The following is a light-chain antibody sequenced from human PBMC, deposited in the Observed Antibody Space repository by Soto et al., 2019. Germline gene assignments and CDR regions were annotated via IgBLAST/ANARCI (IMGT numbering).Light chain of an antibody. CDR3: QQYANSRT. CDR1: QSVSSYY. CDR2: AAS. Sequence: IVMTQSPATLSVSPGERATLSCRASQSVSSYYLAWYQQKPGQAPRLLIYAASSRATGIPDRFSGSGSGTDFTLTISRLEPEDFAVYYCQQYANSRTFGQGTKVDIK. J-gene: IGKJ1*01. V-gene: IGKV3-20*01.